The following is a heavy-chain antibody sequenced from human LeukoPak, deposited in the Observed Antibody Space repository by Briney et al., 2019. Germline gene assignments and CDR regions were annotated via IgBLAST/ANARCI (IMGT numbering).Heavy chain of an antibody. CDR1: GFIFSSYW. D-gene: IGHD5-18*01. Sequence: GGSLRLSCAASGFIFSSYWMSWVRQALGKGLEWVANIKQDGSEKYYVDSVKGRFTISRDNAKNSLYLQMNSLRAEDTAVYYCARMGLWLPYYFDYWGQGTLVTVSS. J-gene: IGHJ4*02. CDR2: IKQDGSEK. V-gene: IGHV3-7*01. CDR3: ARMGLWLPYYFDY.